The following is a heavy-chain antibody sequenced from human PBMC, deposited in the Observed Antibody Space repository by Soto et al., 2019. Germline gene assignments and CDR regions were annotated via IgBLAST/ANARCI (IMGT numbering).Heavy chain of an antibody. J-gene: IGHJ5*02. CDR2: ISSSSSTI. V-gene: IGHV3-48*02. D-gene: IGHD3-10*01. Sequence: EVQLVESGGGLVQPGGSLRLSCEASGFTFSSYSMNWVRQAPGKGLEWVSYISSSSSTIYYADSVKGRFTISRDNAKNSLYLQMNSLRDEDTAVYYCARDRAMVRDPNWFDPWGQGTLVTVSS. CDR3: ARDRAMVRDPNWFDP. CDR1: GFTFSSYS.